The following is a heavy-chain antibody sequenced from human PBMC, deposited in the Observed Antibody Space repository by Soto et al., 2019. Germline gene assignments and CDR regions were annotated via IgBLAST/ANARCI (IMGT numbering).Heavy chain of an antibody. CDR2: IYYSGST. J-gene: IGHJ1*01. D-gene: IGHD2-2*01. CDR3: ARDQGGYCSITSCYLPEYFQH. CDR1: GVSISSGGYY. Sequence: QVQLQESGPGLVKPSQTLSLTCTVSGVSISSGGYYWNWIRQHPGKCLEWVGSIYYSGSTYYNPSLKSRVTISVDTSKNQFSLKLNSVTAADTAVYYCARDQGGYCSITSCYLPEYFQHWGQGSLVTVSS. V-gene: IGHV4-31*03.